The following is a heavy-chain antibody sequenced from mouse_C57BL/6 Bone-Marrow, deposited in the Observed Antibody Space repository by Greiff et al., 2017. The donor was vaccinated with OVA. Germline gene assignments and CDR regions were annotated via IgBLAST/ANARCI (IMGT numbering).Heavy chain of an antibody. CDR2: IDPSDSYT. CDR1: GYTFTSYW. Sequence: QVQLQQPGAELVKPGASVKLSCKASGYTFTSYWMQWVKQRPGQGLEWIGEIDPSDSYTNYNQKFKGKATLTVDTSSSTAYIQLSSLTSEDSAVYYCARSILMAGYFDVWGTGTTVTVSS. CDR3: ARSILMAGYFDV. V-gene: IGHV1-50*01. J-gene: IGHJ1*03.